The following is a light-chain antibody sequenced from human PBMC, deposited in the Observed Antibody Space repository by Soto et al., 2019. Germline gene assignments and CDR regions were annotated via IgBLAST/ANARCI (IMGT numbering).Light chain of an antibody. Sequence: DIQMTQSPSTLSASVGDRVTITCRASQSISSWLAWYQQKPGKAPKLLIYDASSLESGVPSRLSGSGSGTEFTLTIRSLQPDDFATYYCQQYNSYSPWTFGQGTKVEIK. CDR1: QSISSW. CDR3: QQYNSYSPWT. J-gene: IGKJ1*01. CDR2: DAS. V-gene: IGKV1-5*01.